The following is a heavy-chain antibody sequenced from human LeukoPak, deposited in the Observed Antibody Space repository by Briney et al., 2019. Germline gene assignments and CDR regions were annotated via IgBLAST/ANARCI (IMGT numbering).Heavy chain of an antibody. Sequence: GGSLKPSVPASGLTFTNFARGGVPRAPGRGLEWVSGVSGSGDSTYYADSVKGRFTISRDNSNNTLFLLMNSLRAEDTAVYYCAKYMSSGSWGQGTLVTVSS. CDR1: GLTFTNFA. D-gene: IGHD6-19*01. V-gene: IGHV3-23*01. J-gene: IGHJ5*02. CDR3: AKYMSSGS. CDR2: VSGSGDST.